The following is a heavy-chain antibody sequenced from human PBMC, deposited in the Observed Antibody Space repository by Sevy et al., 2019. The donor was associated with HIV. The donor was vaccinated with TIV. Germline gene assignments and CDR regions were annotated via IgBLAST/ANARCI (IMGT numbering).Heavy chain of an antibody. CDR2: ISYDGSNK. J-gene: IGHJ4*02. CDR3: AKPIAYDYVCGSYRYAFDY. CDR1: GFTFSSYG. V-gene: IGHV3-30*18. D-gene: IGHD3-16*02. Sequence: GGSLRLSCAASGFTFSSYGMHWVRQAPGKGLEWVAVISYDGSNKYYADSVKGRFTISRDNSKNTLYLQMNSLRAEDTAVYYCAKPIAYDYVCGSYRYAFDYWGQGTLVTVSS.